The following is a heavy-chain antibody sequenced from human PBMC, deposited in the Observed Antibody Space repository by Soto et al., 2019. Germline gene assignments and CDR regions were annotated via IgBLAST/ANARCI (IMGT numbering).Heavy chain of an antibody. J-gene: IGHJ5*01. Sequence: TSETLSLTCTVSGGSISSISFSWGWVRQPPGKGLEWIGAIYNTGRTSYNPSLESRVTVSVDMSKNQFSLKMTSVTAADTAIYHCVRYDTWGHGILVTVSS. CDR3: VRYDT. CDR1: GGSISSISFS. V-gene: IGHV4-39*01. CDR2: IYNTGRT.